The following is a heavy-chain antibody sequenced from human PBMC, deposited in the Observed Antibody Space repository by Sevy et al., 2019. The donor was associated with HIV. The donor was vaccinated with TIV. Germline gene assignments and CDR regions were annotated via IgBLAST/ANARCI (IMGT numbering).Heavy chain of an antibody. J-gene: IGHJ5*02. CDR3: ASPKYCSGGSCWGP. CDR1: GGSFSGQY. V-gene: IGHV4-34*01. D-gene: IGHD2-15*01. CDR2: INPSGST. Sequence: ETLSLTCAVYGGSFSGQYWNWIRQSPGKGLEWIGEINPSGSTNYSASLKSRVTISVDTSKNQFSLKLNSVTAADTAVYYCASPKYCSGGSCWGPWGQGILVTVSS.